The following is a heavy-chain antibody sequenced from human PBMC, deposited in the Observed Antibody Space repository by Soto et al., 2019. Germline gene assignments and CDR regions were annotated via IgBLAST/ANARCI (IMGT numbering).Heavy chain of an antibody. V-gene: IGHV3-21*01. D-gene: IGHD1-20*01. CDR3: ARDYAPVNNNGGMDA. CDR1: GFTFSSYS. J-gene: IGHJ6*04. CDR2: ISSSSSYI. Sequence: EVQLVESGGGLVKPGGSLRLSCAASGFTFSSYSMNWVRQAPGKGLEWVSSISSSSSYIYYADSVKGRFTISRDNAKNSLYLQMNSLRAEDTAVYYCARDYAPVNNNGGMDAWGKGTTVTVSS.